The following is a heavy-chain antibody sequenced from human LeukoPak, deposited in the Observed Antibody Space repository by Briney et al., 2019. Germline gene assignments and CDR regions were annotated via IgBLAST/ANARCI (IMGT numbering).Heavy chain of an antibody. CDR2: INPNSGGT. J-gene: IGHJ4*02. D-gene: IGHD3-10*01. CDR3: AREQYYYGSGSYYTI. V-gene: IGHV1-2*02. Sequence: ASVKVSCKASGYTFTGYYMHWVRQAPGQGLEWMGWINPNSGGTNYAQKFQGRVTMTRDTSISTAYMELGRLRSDDTAVYYCAREQYYYGSGSYYTIWGQGTLVTVSS. CDR1: GYTFTGYY.